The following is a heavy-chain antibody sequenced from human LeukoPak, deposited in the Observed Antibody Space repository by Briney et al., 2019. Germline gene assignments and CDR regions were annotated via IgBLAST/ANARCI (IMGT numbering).Heavy chain of an antibody. CDR3: ARNHDYGDYWGY. V-gene: IGHV4-59*01. Sequence: SETLSLTCSVSGGSISSYYWSWIRQPPGKGLECIGYIYYSGSTNYNPSLKSRVTMSVDMSKNQFSLKLSSVTAADTAVYYCARNHDYGDYWGYWGQGTLVTVSS. CDR2: IYYSGST. D-gene: IGHD4-17*01. J-gene: IGHJ4*02. CDR1: GGSISSYY.